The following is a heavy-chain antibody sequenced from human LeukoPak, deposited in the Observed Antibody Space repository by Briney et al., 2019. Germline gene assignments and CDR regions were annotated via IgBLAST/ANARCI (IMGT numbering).Heavy chain of an antibody. D-gene: IGHD2-2*01. V-gene: IGHV3-21*01. CDR1: GFTFSSYS. Sequence: KTGGSLRLSCAASGFTFSSYSMNWVRQAPGKGLEWVSSISSNSSYIYYADSVKGRFTISRDNAKNSLYLQMNSLRAEDTAVYYCARVSSTSWDDWFDPWGQGTLVTVSS. CDR2: ISSNSSYI. CDR3: ARVSSTSWDDWFDP. J-gene: IGHJ5*02.